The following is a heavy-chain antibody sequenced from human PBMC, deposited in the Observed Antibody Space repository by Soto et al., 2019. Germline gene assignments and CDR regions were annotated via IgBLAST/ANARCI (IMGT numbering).Heavy chain of an antibody. J-gene: IGHJ4*02. CDR1: GYTFTSYY. V-gene: IGHV1-46*01. CDR3: ARDRYYDSSGYYYAGGDY. Sequence: QVQLVQSGAEVKKPGASVKVSCKASGYTFTSYYMHWVRQAPGQGLEWMGIINPSGGSTSYAQKFQGRVTMTRDTSTSTVYMELSSLRSEDPAVYYCARDRYYDSSGYYYAGGDYWGQGTLVTVSS. D-gene: IGHD3-22*01. CDR2: INPSGGST.